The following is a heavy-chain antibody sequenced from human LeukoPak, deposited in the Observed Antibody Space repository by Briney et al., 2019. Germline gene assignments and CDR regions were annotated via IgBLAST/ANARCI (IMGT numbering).Heavy chain of an antibody. J-gene: IGHJ6*02. CDR3: ARAALWFGELLDGMDV. Sequence: ASVKVSCKPFGYTFTGYIHWVRQAPGQGLEWMGRLNPNSGGTNYAQKFQGRVTMTRDTSISTAYMELSRLRSDETAVYYCARAALWFGELLDGMDVWGQGTTVTVSS. CDR2: LNPNSGGT. V-gene: IGHV1-2*06. D-gene: IGHD3-10*01. CDR1: GYTFTGY.